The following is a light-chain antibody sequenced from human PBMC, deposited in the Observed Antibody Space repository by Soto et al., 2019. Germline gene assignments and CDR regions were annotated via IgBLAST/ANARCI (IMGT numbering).Light chain of an antibody. CDR2: DAS. CDR1: QSVSSY. CDR3: QPRSKWSHSLT. V-gene: IGKV3-11*01. Sequence: EIVLTQSPVTLSLSPGERATLSCRASQSVSSYLAWYQQKPGQAPRLLIYDASNRATGIPARFSGSGSGTDFTLTISSLEPEDFAVYYCQPRSKWSHSLTFGGGTKVEIK. J-gene: IGKJ4*01.